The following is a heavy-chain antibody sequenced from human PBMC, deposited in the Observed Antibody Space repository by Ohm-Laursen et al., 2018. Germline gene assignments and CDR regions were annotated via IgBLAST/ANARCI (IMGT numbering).Heavy chain of an antibody. Sequence: SLRLSCSASGFTFTDYWMIWVRQAPGKGLEWVAVMSYDGNNQYYADSVIGRFTISRDNSKNRLYLQMNNLRAEDTALYYCAKDLEMATMKYYFDSWGQGTLVTVSS. D-gene: IGHD5-24*01. CDR1: GFTFTDYW. J-gene: IGHJ4*02. CDR2: MSYDGNNQ. CDR3: AKDLEMATMKYYFDS. V-gene: IGHV3-30*18.